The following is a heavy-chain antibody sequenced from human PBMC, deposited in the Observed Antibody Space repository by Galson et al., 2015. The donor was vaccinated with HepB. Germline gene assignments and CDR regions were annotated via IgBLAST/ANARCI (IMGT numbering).Heavy chain of an antibody. J-gene: IGHJ3*01. CDR3: ARDRQDYIWGSYRWV. CDR1: GFTFSSYR. Sequence: SLRLSCAASGFTFSSYRMSWVRQAPGKGLEWVANIKQDGSEKYYVDSVKGRFTISRDNAKNSLYLQMNSLRAEDTAVYYCARDRQDYIWGSYRWVWGQGTMVTVSS. D-gene: IGHD3-16*02. V-gene: IGHV3-7*01. CDR2: IKQDGSEK.